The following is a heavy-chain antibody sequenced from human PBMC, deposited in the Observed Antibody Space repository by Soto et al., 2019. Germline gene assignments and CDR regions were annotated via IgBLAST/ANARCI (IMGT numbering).Heavy chain of an antibody. V-gene: IGHV3-23*01. J-gene: IGHJ4*02. CDR1: GFTFSGYA. Sequence: EVQLLESGGGSVQPGGSLRLSCAASGFTFSGYAMSWVRQAPGKGLEWVSLISGAGGTTYYADSVKGRFTISRDNSKNTLYLQMNSLRAEDTAIYYCARDRIWGKPVISPGAVAIDYWGQGTLVIVSS. D-gene: IGHD2-2*01. CDR3: ARDRIWGKPVISPGAVAIDY. CDR2: ISGAGGTT.